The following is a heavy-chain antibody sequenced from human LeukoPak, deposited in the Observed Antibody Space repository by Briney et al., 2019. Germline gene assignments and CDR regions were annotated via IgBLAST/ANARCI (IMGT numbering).Heavy chain of an antibody. CDR2: IIPILGIA. V-gene: IGHV1-69*04. CDR3: ARDDGYGDFFFDY. Sequence: SVKVSCKASGGTFSSYAISWVRQAPGQGLEWMGRIIPILGIANYAQKFQGRVTITADKSTSTAYMELSSLRSEDTAVYYCARDDGYGDFFFDYWGQGTLVTVSS. CDR1: GGTFSSYA. D-gene: IGHD4-17*01. J-gene: IGHJ4*02.